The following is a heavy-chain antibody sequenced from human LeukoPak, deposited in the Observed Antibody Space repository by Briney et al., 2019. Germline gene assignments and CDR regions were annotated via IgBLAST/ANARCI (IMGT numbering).Heavy chain of an antibody. J-gene: IGHJ4*02. Sequence: GGSLRLSCAASGFTFSSYGMHWVRQAPGKGLEWVAFIRYDGSNKYYADSVKGRFTISRDNSKNTLYLQMNSLRAEDTAVYYCAKSYDFWSGYYPKYYFDYWGQGTLVTVSS. V-gene: IGHV3-30*02. CDR2: IRYDGSNK. CDR3: AKSYDFWSGYYPKYYFDY. D-gene: IGHD3-3*01. CDR1: GFTFSSYG.